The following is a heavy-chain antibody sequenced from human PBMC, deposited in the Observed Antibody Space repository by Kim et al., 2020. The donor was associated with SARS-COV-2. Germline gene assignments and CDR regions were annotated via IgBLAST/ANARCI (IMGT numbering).Heavy chain of an antibody. J-gene: IGHJ3*02. V-gene: IGHV1-18*01. Sequence: NYAQKRQGRVTMTTDTSTSTAYMELRSLRSDDTAVYYCAREPSSPDAFDIWGQRTMVTVSS. D-gene: IGHD2-2*01. CDR3: AREPSSPDAFDI.